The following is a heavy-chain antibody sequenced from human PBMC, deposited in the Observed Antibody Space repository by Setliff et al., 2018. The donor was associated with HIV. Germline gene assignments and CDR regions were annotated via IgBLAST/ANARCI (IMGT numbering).Heavy chain of an antibody. CDR3: ARDMTTVTYNWFDP. J-gene: IGHJ5*02. CDR2: INVGKGDT. CDR1: GYTFTNYG. V-gene: IGHV1-18*01. D-gene: IGHD4-17*01. Sequence: ASVKVSCKASGYTFTNYGFSWVRQAPGQSLEWMGWINVGKGDTKYSQELQGRITLTTDTSTSTAYMELRSLRSDDTAVYYCARDMTTVTYNWFDPWGQGTLVTVSS.